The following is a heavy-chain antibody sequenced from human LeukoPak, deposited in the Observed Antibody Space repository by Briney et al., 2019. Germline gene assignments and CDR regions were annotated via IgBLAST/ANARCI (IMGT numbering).Heavy chain of an antibody. CDR2: IIPIFGTA. J-gene: IGHJ6*02. Sequence: ASVKVSCKASGGTFSSYAISWVRQAPGQGLEWMGGIIPIFGTANYAQKFQGRVTITADESTSTAHMELSSLRSEDTAVYYCASESGIVVVPAAISYYYGMDVWGQGTTVTVSS. V-gene: IGHV1-69*13. CDR3: ASESGIVVVPAAISYYYGMDV. CDR1: GGTFSSYA. D-gene: IGHD2-2*01.